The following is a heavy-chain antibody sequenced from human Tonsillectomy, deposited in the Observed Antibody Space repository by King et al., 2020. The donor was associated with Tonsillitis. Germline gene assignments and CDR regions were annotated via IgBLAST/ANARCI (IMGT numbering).Heavy chain of an antibody. Sequence: VQLVESGAEVKKPGESLRISCKGSGYSFTSYWISWVRQMPGKGLEWMGRIDPTDSYVNYSPSFQGHVTISADKSISAAYLQWSSLKASDTATYYCASRANDFGSGVARGWFDSWGQGTLVTVSS. CDR2: IDPTDSYV. D-gene: IGHD3-10*01. J-gene: IGHJ5*01. V-gene: IGHV5-10-1*03. CDR3: ASRANDFGSGVARGWFDS. CDR1: GYSFTSYW.